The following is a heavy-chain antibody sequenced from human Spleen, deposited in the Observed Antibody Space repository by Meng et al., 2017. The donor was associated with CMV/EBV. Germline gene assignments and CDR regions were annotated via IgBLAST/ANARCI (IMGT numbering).Heavy chain of an antibody. J-gene: IGHJ1*01. D-gene: IGHD4-23*01. V-gene: IGHV1-2*02. Sequence: SGYTCIDYYVHWVRQVPGQGCEWMGWISTHGGSTKDAQKFQGRVTMTRDTSSSTVYMELTRLTSDDTAIYYCARDEAPRLVTEDFHHWGQGTLVTVSS. CDR2: ISTHGGST. CDR3: ARDEAPRLVTEDFHH. CDR1: GYTCIDYY.